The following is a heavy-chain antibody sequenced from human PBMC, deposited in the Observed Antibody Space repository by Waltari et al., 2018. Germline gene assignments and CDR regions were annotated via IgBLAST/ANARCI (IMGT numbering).Heavy chain of an antibody. Sequence: QVQLVQSGAEVKKPGSSVKVSCKASGGTFSSYAISWVRQAPGQGLEWMGGIIPIFGTANYAQKFQGRVTITADKSTSTAYMELSSLRSEDTAVYYCARAPLDNSGSYQSLDAFDIWGQGTMVTVSS. D-gene: IGHD1-26*01. CDR1: GGTFSSYA. V-gene: IGHV1-69*14. CDR2: IIPIFGTA. CDR3: ARAPLDNSGSYQSLDAFDI. J-gene: IGHJ3*02.